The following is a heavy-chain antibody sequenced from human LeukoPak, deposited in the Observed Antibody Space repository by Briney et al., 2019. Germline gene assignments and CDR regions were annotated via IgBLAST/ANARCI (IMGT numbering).Heavy chain of an antibody. V-gene: IGHV5-51*01. CDR3: ARQDGNSKYYFDY. D-gene: IGHD1-1*01. J-gene: IGHJ4*02. CDR1: GYSFTYYW. Sequence: GESLKISCKGSGYSFTYYWIGWVRQMPGTGLEWMGIIYPGYSDTRYRPSFQGQVPISVDKYISTAHLQWSSLKASDTAMYYCARQDGNSKYYFDYWGQGTLVTVSS. CDR2: IYPGYSDT.